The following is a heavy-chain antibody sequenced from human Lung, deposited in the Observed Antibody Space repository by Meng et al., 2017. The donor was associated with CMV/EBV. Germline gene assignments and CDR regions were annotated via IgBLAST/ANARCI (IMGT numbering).Heavy chain of an antibody. CDR2: ISNTGRTI. V-gene: IGHV3-11*01. D-gene: IGHD3-10*02. CDR3: ARDPAELGYYVGSGYFDL. Sequence: TFADYYMSWVSRAPGKGLEWISFISNTGRTIYDSDSVKGRFTISRDNAKNSLYLQMDNLKIEDTALYYCARDPAELGYYVGSGYFDLWGPGTLVTVSS. CDR1: TFADYY. J-gene: IGHJ4*02.